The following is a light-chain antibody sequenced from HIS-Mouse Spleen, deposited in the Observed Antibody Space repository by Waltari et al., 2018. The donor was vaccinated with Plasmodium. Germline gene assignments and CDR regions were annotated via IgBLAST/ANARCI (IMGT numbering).Light chain of an antibody. CDR2: AAS. CDR3: QQYYSYLLT. CDR1: QGISSY. J-gene: IGKJ4*01. V-gene: IGKV1-8*01. Sequence: AIRLTQSPSSFSASTGDSVPITCQASQGISSYLAWYQQKPGKAPKLLIYAASTLQSGVPSRFSGSGSGTDFTLTISCLQSEDFATYYCQQYYSYLLTFGGGTKVEIK.